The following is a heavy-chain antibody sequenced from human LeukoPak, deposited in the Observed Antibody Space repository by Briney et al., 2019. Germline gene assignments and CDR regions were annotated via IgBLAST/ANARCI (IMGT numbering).Heavy chain of an antibody. Sequence: GGSLRLSCAASGFTFSSYSMNWVRQAPGKGLEWVSSISSSSSTIYYADSVKGRFTVSRDNAKNSLYLQMNSLRAEDTAVYYCAKDSYYYYMDVWGKGTTVTVSS. CDR2: ISSSSSTI. CDR1: GFTFSSYS. J-gene: IGHJ6*03. CDR3: AKDSYYYYMDV. V-gene: IGHV3-48*01.